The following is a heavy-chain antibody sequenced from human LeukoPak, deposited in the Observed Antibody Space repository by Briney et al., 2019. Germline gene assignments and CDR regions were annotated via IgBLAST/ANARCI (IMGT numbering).Heavy chain of an antibody. V-gene: IGHV4-34*01. CDR2: INLSGST. CDR3: ARKKNHYYHSNSQATSTFDY. CDR1: GGSFSGYY. J-gene: IGHJ4*02. D-gene: IGHD3-22*01. Sequence: PSETLSLTRAVYGGSFSGYYWRGMRPPPGKGLEWIGEINLSGSTNYNPSCKSRVTISVDTSKNQFSLKLSSVAAADTAVYYCARKKNHYYHSNSQATSTFDYWGEGTLVTVSS.